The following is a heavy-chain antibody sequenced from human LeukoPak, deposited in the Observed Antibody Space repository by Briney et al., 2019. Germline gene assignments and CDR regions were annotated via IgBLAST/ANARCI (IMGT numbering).Heavy chain of an antibody. V-gene: IGHV1-2*02. D-gene: IGHD3-9*01. J-gene: IGHJ4*02. Sequence: ASVKVSCKVSGYTLTELSMHWVRQAPGQGLEWMGWINPNSGGTNYAQKFQGRVTMTRDTSISTAYMELSRLRSDDTAVYYCARGYYDILTGRPKDFDYWGQGTLVTVSS. CDR1: GYTLTELS. CDR3: ARGYYDILTGRPKDFDY. CDR2: INPNSGGT.